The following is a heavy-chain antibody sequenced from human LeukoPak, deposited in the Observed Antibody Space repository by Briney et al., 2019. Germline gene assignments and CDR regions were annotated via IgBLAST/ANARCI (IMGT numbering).Heavy chain of an antibody. V-gene: IGHV1-8*01. CDR2: MNPNSGNT. CDR1: GYTFTSYD. CDR3: ARGWASDSSGIDY. J-gene: IGHJ4*02. Sequence: GASVKVSCKASGYTFTSYDINWVRQATGQGLEWMGWMNPNSGNTGYAQKFQGRVTMTRDTSTSTVYMELSSLRSEDTAVYYCARGWASDSSGIDYWGQGTLVTVSS. D-gene: IGHD6-19*01.